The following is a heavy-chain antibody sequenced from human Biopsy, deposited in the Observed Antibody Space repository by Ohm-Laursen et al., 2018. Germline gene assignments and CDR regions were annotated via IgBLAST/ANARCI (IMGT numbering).Heavy chain of an antibody. Sequence: SETLSLTCTVSGGSIGSFFWSWIRQPPGKGLEWIGYIYYSGSTNYNPSLNSRVTIAVDTSKNQFSLRLTSVTAADTAVYYCVRSNYHYYGFDVWGQGTTVTVSS. CDR1: GGSIGSFF. V-gene: IGHV4-59*01. CDR3: VRSNYHYYGFDV. J-gene: IGHJ6*02. CDR2: IYYSGST.